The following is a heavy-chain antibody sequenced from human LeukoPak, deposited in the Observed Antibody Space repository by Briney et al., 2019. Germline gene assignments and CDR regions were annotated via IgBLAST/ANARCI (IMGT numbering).Heavy chain of an antibody. D-gene: IGHD2-15*01. CDR2: INPSGGST. CDR1: GYTFTSYY. J-gene: IGHJ4*02. V-gene: IGHV1-46*01. CDR3: ARSGAHCSGGSCYTFDY. Sequence: GASVTVSCKASGYTFTSYYMHWVRQAPGQGLEWMGIINPSGGSTSYAQKFQGRVTMTRDTSTSTVYMELSSLRSEDTAVCYCARSGAHCSGGSCYTFDYWGQGTLVTVSS.